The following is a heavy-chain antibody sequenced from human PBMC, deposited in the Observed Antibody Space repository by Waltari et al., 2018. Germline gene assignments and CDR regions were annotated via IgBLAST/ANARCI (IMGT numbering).Heavy chain of an antibody. V-gene: IGHV4-4*07. CDR2: IYNTGTT. CDR3: ARGGLYGQQLLESAFEI. J-gene: IGHJ3*02. CDR1: GDSISSYF. Sequence: QVQVQESGPGLVKPSETLSLTCTVSGDSISSYFWNWIRQPAGKGLEWIGRIYNTGTTSYNPSLSSRVTMSVDTSKNQISLKLASVTAADTAMYYCARGGLYGQQLLESAFEIWGQGTKVTVSS. D-gene: IGHD6-13*01.